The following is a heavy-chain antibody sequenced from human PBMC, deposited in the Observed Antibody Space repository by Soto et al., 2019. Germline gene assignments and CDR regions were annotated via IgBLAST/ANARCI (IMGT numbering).Heavy chain of an antibody. CDR2: IIPIFGTA. CDR1: GGTFSSYA. J-gene: IGHJ5*02. D-gene: IGHD3-10*01. CDR3: AREGTYYYGSGSYNWFDP. Sequence: QVQLVQSGAEVKKPGSSVKVSCKASGGTFSSYAISWVRQAPGQGLEWMGGIIPIFGTANYAQKFQGRVTITADESTSTAYMELSSLRSEDTAVYYCAREGTYYYGSGSYNWFDPWGQGTLVIVSS. V-gene: IGHV1-69*12.